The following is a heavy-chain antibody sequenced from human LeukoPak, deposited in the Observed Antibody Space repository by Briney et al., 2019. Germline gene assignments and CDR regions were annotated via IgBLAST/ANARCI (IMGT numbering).Heavy chain of an antibody. V-gene: IGHV3-74*01. J-gene: IGHJ6*03. Sequence: GGSLRLSCAASGFTFSDTWMRWVRQAPGEGLVWVSRIRSDGSDTRYAESVKGRFTISRDNAKNTLYLQMNSLRAEDTAVYYCARGYCSGGSCYPNYYMDVWGKGTTVTVSS. D-gene: IGHD2-15*01. CDR1: GFTFSDTW. CDR3: ARGYCSGGSCYPNYYMDV. CDR2: IRSDGSDT.